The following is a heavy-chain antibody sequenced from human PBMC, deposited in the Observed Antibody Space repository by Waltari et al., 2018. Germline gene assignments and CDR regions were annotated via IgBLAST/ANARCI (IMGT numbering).Heavy chain of an antibody. CDR1: GFTVSSNY. D-gene: IGHD4-17*01. J-gene: IGHJ4*02. V-gene: IGHV3-53*01. CDR3: ARVKGFGYGDEGGY. CDR2: IDSGGST. Sequence: EVQLVESGGGLIQPGGSLRLSCAASGFTVSSNYMSWVLQAPGKGLGWVSVIDSGGSTYYADSVKGRFTISRDNSKNTLYLQMNSLRAEDTAVYYCARVKGFGYGDEGGYWGQGTLVTVSS.